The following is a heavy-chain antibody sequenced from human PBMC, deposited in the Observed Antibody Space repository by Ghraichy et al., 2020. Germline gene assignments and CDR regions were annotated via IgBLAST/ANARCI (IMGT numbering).Heavy chain of an antibody. CDR3: VKPNSNWVGDFQY. J-gene: IGHJ3*01. D-gene: IGHD6-13*01. CDR1: GFTVSNSY. CDR2: IDIGGST. Sequence: GGSLRLSCAASGFTVSNSYMSWVRQAPGRGLEWVAVIDIGGSTFYVDSVKGRFAISRDNAKNTLFLQMNSLGDEDTALYYCVKPNSNWVGDFQYWGQGTMVSGSS. V-gene: IGHV3-66*04.